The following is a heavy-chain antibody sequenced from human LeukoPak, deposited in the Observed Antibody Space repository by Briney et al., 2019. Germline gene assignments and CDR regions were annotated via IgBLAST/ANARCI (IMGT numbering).Heavy chain of an antibody. V-gene: IGHV4-34*01. J-gene: IGHJ6*03. CDR2: INHSGST. CDR3: ARQEVYYYYMDV. CDR1: GGSFSGYY. Sequence: SETLSLTCAVYGGSFSGYYWSWIRQSPGKGLEWIGEINHSGSTNYNPSLKSRVTISVDTSKNQFSLKLSSVTAADTAVYYCARQEVYYYYMDVWGKGTTVTISS.